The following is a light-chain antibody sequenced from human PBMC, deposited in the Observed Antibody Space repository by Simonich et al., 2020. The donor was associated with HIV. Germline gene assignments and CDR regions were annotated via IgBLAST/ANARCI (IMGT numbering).Light chain of an antibody. CDR3: QSADSSGSYVV. Sequence: SYELTQPPSLSVSPGQTARITCSGDSLPKQYAYWYQQKPGQAPVLVIYKDSERPSGIHERFSGSSSGKTVTLTISGVQAEDEADYYCQSADSSGSYVVFGGGTKLTVL. CDR1: SLPKQY. CDR2: KDS. V-gene: IGLV3-25*03. J-gene: IGLJ2*01.